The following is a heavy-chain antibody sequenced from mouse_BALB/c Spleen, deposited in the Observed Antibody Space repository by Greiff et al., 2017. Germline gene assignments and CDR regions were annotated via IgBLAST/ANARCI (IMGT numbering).Heavy chain of an antibody. V-gene: IGHV4-1*02. CDR1: GFDFSRYW. J-gene: IGHJ1*01. D-gene: IGHD1-2*01. CDR3: ARQQLLRLPYWYFDV. Sequence: EVKVVESGGGLVQPGGSLKLSCAASGFDFSRYWMSWVRQAPGKGLEWIGEINPDSSTINYTPSLKDKFIISRDNAKNTLYLQMSKVRSEDTALYYCARQQLLRLPYWYFDVWGAGTTVTVSS. CDR2: INPDSSTI.